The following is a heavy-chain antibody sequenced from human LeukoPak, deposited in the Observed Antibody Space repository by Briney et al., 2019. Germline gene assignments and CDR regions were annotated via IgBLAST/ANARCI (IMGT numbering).Heavy chain of an antibody. Sequence: GGSLRLSCAASGFTFSRYAMHWVRQAPGKGLESVSAISSNGGSTYYANSVKGRFTITRNNSKNTLYLQMGSLRAEDLAVYYCARDFGLTGKVDYWGQGTLVTVSS. D-gene: IGHD1-20*01. CDR1: GFTFSRYA. CDR2: ISSNGGST. CDR3: ARDFGLTGKVDY. J-gene: IGHJ4*02. V-gene: IGHV3-64*01.